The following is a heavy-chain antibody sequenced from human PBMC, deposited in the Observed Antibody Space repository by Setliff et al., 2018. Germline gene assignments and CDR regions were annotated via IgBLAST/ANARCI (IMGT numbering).Heavy chain of an antibody. J-gene: IGHJ6*04. D-gene: IGHD2-2*01. V-gene: IGHV1-18*01. CDR1: GYTFSTYG. CDR2: ISPYNGYI. Sequence: GASVKVSCKASGYTFSTYGIAWVRQAPGQGLEWMGWISPYNGYIIYAHKFQGRVTMTTDTSSGTADMELRNLRPDDTALYYCARRGPGIGLDVWGKGTTVTVSS. CDR3: ARRGPGIGLDV.